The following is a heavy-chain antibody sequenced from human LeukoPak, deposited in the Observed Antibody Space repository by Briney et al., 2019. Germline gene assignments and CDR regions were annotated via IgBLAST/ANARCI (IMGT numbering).Heavy chain of an antibody. J-gene: IGHJ4*02. Sequence: GASVKVSCKASGYTFTTYGISWVRQAPGQGLEWMGWISVYSGDTKYAQKLQGRVTMTTDTSTSTAYMELRSLTSDDTAIYYCARDDGIGSGSYSFDYWGQGTLVTVSS. CDR1: GYTFTTYG. V-gene: IGHV1-18*01. D-gene: IGHD3-10*01. CDR3: ARDDGIGSGSYSFDY. CDR2: ISVYSGDT.